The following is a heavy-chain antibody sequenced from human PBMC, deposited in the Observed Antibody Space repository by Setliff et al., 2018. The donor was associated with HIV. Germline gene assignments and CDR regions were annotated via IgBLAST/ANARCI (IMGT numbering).Heavy chain of an antibody. Sequence: SETLSLTCVVSGYSSDEKFAWGWIRQPPGKGLEWIGRIYYIGNTNYNPSLKSRVTISVDTSKNQFSLKLNSVTAADTAVYYCASRIYYYDSSRVLREEGFDPWGQGTLVTVSS. J-gene: IGHJ5*02. CDR1: GYSSDEKFA. CDR2: IYYIGNT. CDR3: ASRIYYYDSSRVLREEGFDP. D-gene: IGHD3-22*01. V-gene: IGHV4-38-2*01.